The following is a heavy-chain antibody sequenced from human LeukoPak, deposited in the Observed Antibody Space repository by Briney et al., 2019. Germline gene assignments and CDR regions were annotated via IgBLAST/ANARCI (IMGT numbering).Heavy chain of an antibody. CDR1: GGSISSGDYY. V-gene: IGHV4-30-4*08. CDR3: ARVSRFSYYFDY. J-gene: IGHJ4*02. Sequence: SQTLSLTCTVSGGSISSGDYYWSWIRQPPGKGLEWIGYIYYSGSTYYNPSLKSRVTISVDTSKNQFSLKLSSVTAADTAVYYCARVSRFSYYFDYWGQGTLVTVSS. CDR2: IYYSGST. D-gene: IGHD3-3*01.